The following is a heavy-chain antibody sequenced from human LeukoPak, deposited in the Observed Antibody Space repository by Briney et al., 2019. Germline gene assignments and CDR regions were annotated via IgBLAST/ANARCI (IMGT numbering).Heavy chain of an antibody. V-gene: IGHV4-59*01. CDR2: IYYSEST. CDR3: ARVLEMATIIDY. J-gene: IGHJ4*02. D-gene: IGHD5-24*01. Sequence: PSETLSLTCTVSGGSISSYYWSSIRHPPGNGLDWIGYIYYSESTNYNPSLKSRVTISVDTSKNQFSLKLSSVTAADTAVYYCARVLEMATIIDYWGQGTLVTVSS. CDR1: GGSISSYY.